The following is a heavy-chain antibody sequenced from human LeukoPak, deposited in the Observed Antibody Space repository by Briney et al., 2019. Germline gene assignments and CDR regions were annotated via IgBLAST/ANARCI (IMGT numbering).Heavy chain of an antibody. J-gene: IGHJ4*02. Sequence: GGSLRLSCAASGFTFSSYSMNWVRQAPGKGLEWVSSISSSSSYIYYADSVKGRFTISRDNAKNSLYLQMSSLRAVDTAVYYCAKDGSGSYYYTFDYWGQGTLVTVSS. CDR2: ISSSSSYI. D-gene: IGHD3-10*01. CDR3: AKDGSGSYYYTFDY. CDR1: GFTFSSYS. V-gene: IGHV3-21*04.